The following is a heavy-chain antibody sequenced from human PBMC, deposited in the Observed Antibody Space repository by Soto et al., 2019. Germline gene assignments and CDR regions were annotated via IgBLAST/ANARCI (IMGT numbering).Heavy chain of an antibody. J-gene: IGHJ4*02. CDR2: ISPDGSPK. Sequence: GGSLRLSCAASGFTFSTYAMHWVRQAPGRGLEWVAVISPDGSPKYYADSVKGRFTISRDNSMNTLYLQMSSLRTEDTAVYDCARGTQAVADTGDYYFDHWGQGTLVTVSS. D-gene: IGHD6-19*01. CDR3: ARGTQAVADTGDYYFDH. CDR1: GFTFSTYA. V-gene: IGHV3-30*04.